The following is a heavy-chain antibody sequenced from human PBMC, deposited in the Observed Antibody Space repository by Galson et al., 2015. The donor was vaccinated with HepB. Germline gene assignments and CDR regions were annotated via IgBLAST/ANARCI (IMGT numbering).Heavy chain of an antibody. CDR3: ATGGGAVDY. D-gene: IGHD3-16*01. V-gene: IGHV3-7*03. J-gene: IGHJ4*02. CDR2: IRHDGSEK. Sequence: SLRLSCAASGFTFSGHSMSWLRQAPGKGLEWVANIRHDGSEKHYVDSVEGRFTISRDNAKSSLYLQMNSLGVEDTAVYYCATGGGAVDYWGQGTLVTVSS. CDR1: GFTFSGHS.